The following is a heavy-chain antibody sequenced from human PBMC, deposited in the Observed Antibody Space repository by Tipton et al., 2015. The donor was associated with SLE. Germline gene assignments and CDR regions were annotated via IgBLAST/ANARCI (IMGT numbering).Heavy chain of an antibody. CDR1: GDSISGYY. CDR3: ARVFQGANWGWYFDV. CDR2: VYYTGTT. J-gene: IGHJ2*01. Sequence: TLSLTCTVSGDSISGYYWSWIRQPPWKGLEWIGYVYYTGTTNYNPSLKSRVTISVDTSKNQFSLKLSSVTAADTAVYYCARVFQGANWGWYFDVWGRGTLVTVSS. V-gene: IGHV4-59*01. D-gene: IGHD7-27*01.